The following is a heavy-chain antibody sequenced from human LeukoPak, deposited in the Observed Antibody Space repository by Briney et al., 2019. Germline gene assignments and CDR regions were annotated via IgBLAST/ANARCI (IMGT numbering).Heavy chain of an antibody. CDR2: ITSSSGSL. Sequence: GGSLRLSCVASGFIFSSYSMNWVRQAPGKGLEWISYITSSSGSLSYADSVKGRFIISRDNAKNSLYLQMNSLRAEDTAIYYCVRDVHYVFDYWGPGTLVTVSS. CDR1: GFIFSSYS. V-gene: IGHV3-48*01. D-gene: IGHD4-17*01. J-gene: IGHJ4*02. CDR3: VRDVHYVFDY.